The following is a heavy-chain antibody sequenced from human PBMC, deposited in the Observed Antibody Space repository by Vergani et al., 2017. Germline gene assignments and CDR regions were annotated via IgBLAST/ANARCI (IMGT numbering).Heavy chain of an antibody. CDR3: ARVNYYDSSGYDRGSGYMDV. Sequence: QVQLVQSGAEVKKPGSSVKVSCKASGGTFSSYAISWVRQAPGQGPEWMGRIIPILGTANYAQKFQGRVTITADESTSTAYMELSSLRSEDTAVYYCARVNYYDSSGYDRGSGYMDVWGKGTTVTVSS. J-gene: IGHJ6*03. CDR1: GGTFSSYA. D-gene: IGHD3-22*01. V-gene: IGHV1-69*11. CDR2: IIPILGTA.